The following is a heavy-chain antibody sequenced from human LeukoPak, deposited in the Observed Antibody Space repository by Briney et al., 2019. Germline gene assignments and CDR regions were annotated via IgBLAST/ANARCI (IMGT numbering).Heavy chain of an antibody. Sequence: PGGSLRLSCADSRFTFSNYAMSWVRQAPGKGLEWVSAISGSGGSTYYADSVKGRFTISRDNSKNTLYLQMNSLRAEDTAVYYCAKVYCSSTSCYWYFDYWGQGTLVTVSS. D-gene: IGHD2-2*01. CDR3: AKVYCSSTSCYWYFDY. J-gene: IGHJ4*02. CDR2: ISGSGGST. CDR1: RFTFSNYA. V-gene: IGHV3-23*01.